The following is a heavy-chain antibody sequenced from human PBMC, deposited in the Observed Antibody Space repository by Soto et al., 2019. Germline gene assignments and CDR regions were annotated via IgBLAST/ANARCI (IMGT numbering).Heavy chain of an antibody. CDR3: ATVGTGSYNWFDP. CDR2: INSDGTTT. D-gene: IGHD3-10*01. J-gene: IGHJ5*02. V-gene: IGHV3-74*01. Sequence: EVQLVESGGGLVQPGGSLRLSCAASGFTFSSNWMHWVRQAPGEGLVWVARINSDGTTTTYADPVKGRFTISRDNAKNTVYLQMNSLRVEDTAVYYCATVGTGSYNWFDPWGRGTLVTVSS. CDR1: GFTFSSNW.